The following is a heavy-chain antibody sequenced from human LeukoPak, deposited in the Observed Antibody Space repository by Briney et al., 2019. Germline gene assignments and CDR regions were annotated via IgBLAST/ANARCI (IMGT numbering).Heavy chain of an antibody. CDR2: ISSSSSYI. CDR1: GFTFSSYS. V-gene: IGHV3-21*01. D-gene: IGHD3-22*01. J-gene: IGHJ3*02. Sequence: GGSLRLSCAASGFTFSSYSMNWVRQAPGQGLEWVSSISSSSSYIYYADSVKGRFTISRDNAKNSLYLQMNSLRAEDTAVYYCARESFPYYYDSSGSLIWGQGTMVTVSS. CDR3: ARESFPYYYDSSGSLI.